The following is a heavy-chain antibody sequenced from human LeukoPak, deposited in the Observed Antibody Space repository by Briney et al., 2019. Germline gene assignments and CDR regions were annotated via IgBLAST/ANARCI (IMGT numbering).Heavy chain of an antibody. V-gene: IGHV3-53*01. J-gene: IGHJ4*02. CDR2: IYSGGST. CDR1: GFTVSSNY. CDR3: ARDPYDILTGQPH. Sequence: HPGGSLRLSCAAPGFTVSSNYMSWVRQAPGKGLEWVSVIYSGGSTYYADSVKGRFTISRDSSKNTLYLQMNSLRAEDTAVYYCARDPYDILTGQPHWGQGTLVTVSS. D-gene: IGHD3-9*01.